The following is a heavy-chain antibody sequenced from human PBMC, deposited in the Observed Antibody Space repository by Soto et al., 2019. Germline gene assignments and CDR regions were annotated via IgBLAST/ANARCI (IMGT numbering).Heavy chain of an antibody. Sequence: SLQVSCKASGFTFSSSAVQWVRQARGQRLEWIGWIVVGSGNTNYAQNFQERVTITRDVSTSTAYMELSSLRSEDTAVYYCAADPSYTYYDAGSGSTSWFDPWGQGNLVTVYS. CDR3: AADPSYTYYDAGSGSTSWFDP. J-gene: IGHJ5*02. CDR1: GFTFSSSA. V-gene: IGHV1-58*01. D-gene: IGHD3-22*01. CDR2: IVVGSGNT.